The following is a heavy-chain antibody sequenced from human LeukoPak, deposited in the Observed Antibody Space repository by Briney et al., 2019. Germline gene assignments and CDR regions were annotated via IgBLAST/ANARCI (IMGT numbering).Heavy chain of an antibody. D-gene: IGHD5-18*01. CDR1: GGSISSGDYY. V-gene: IGHV4-30-4*01. Sequence: PSETLSLTCTVSGGSISSGDYYWSWIRQPPGKGLEWIGYIYYSGSTYYNLSLKSRVTISVDTSKNQFSLKLSSVTAADTAVYYCARGVAYSYGYTLFDYWGQGTLVTVSS. CDR3: ARGVAYSYGYTLFDY. J-gene: IGHJ4*02. CDR2: IYYSGST.